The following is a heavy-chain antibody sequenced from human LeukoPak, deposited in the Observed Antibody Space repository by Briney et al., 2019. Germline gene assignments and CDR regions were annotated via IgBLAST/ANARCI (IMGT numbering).Heavy chain of an antibody. CDR3: ARDGRGYSYGSHYYGMDV. CDR1: GFTFSSYE. CDR2: ISSSGSTI. J-gene: IGHJ6*04. Sequence: GGSLRLSCAASGFTFSSYEMNWVRQAPGKGLEWVSYISSSGSTIYYADSVKGRFTISRDNAKNSLYLQMNSLRAEDTAVYYCARDGRGYSYGSHYYGMDVWGRGTTVTVSS. V-gene: IGHV3-48*03. D-gene: IGHD5-18*01.